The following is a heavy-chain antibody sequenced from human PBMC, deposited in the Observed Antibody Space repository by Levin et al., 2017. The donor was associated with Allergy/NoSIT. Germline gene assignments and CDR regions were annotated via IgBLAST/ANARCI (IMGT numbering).Heavy chain of an antibody. CDR2: ISYDGSNK. D-gene: IGHD1-26*01. V-gene: IGHV3-30*18. Sequence: GESLKISCAASGFTFSSYGMHWVRQAPGKGLEWVAVISYDGSNKYYADSVKGRFTISRDNSKNTLYLQMNSLRAEDTAVYYCAKDGVGAMGGVFDYWGQGTLVTVSS. J-gene: IGHJ4*02. CDR3: AKDGVGAMGGVFDY. CDR1: GFTFSSYG.